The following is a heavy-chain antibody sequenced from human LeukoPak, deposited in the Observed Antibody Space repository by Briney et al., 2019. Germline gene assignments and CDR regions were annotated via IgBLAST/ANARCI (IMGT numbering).Heavy chain of an antibody. CDR1: GFTFSNYA. V-gene: IGHV3-23*01. Sequence: GGSLRLSCAASGFTFSNYAMSWVRQAPGKGLEWVSAITGSGGNTYYADSVKGRFTISRDNSKNTVFLQMNSLRAEDTAVYYCAKDPFHSSVTLGWGQGTLVTVSS. CDR2: ITGSGGNT. J-gene: IGHJ4*02. CDR3: AKDPFHSSVTLG. D-gene: IGHD3-22*01.